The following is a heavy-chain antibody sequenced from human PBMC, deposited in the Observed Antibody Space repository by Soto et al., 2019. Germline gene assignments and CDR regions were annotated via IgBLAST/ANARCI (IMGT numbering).Heavy chain of an antibody. CDR1: GYTFTSYD. D-gene: IGHD6-13*01. V-gene: IGHV1-8*01. Sequence: ASVKVSCKASGYTFTSYDINWVRQATGQGLEWMGWMNPNSGNTGYAQKFQGRVTMTRNTSISTAYMELSSLRSEDTAVYYCARDGYSSSWYTTPSSDYWGQGTLVTVSS. CDR2: MNPNSGNT. J-gene: IGHJ4*02. CDR3: ARDGYSSSWYTTPSSDY.